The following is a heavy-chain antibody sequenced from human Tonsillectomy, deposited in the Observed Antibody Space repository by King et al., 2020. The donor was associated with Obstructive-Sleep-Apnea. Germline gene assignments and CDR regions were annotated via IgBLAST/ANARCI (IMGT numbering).Heavy chain of an antibody. CDR3: ARGRYGSSRLFHD. Sequence: VQLQQWGAGLLKPSETLSLTCAVYGGSFSGYYWSWIRQPPGKGLEWIGEINHSGSTNYNPSLKSRVTISIDPSKNQCSLKLRSVTAADTAVYYCARGRYGSSRLFHDWGQGPLLTVSS. D-gene: IGHD6-13*01. J-gene: IGHJ1*01. V-gene: IGHV4-34*01. CDR2: INHSGST. CDR1: GGSFSGYY.